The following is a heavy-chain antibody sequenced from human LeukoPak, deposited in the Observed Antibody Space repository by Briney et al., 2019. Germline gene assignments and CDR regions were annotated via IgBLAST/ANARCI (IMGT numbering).Heavy chain of an antibody. Sequence: GGSLRLSCAASGITVSVNYMSWVRWTPGRELEWGSVIYSGGATYYSVFVKGRFTISRDSSKNTLHLQMNGLTPEDTGVYYCASRPDFWSSSYTHRDRFDSWGQGTLVTVSS. D-gene: IGHD3-3*01. CDR1: GITVSVNY. CDR3: ASRPDFWSSSYTHRDRFDS. J-gene: IGHJ4*02. CDR2: IYSGGAT. V-gene: IGHV3-66*02.